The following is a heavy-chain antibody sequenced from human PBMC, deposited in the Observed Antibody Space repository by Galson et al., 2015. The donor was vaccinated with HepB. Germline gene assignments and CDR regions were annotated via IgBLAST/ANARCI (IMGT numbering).Heavy chain of an antibody. CDR2: IDPSDSYT. CDR1: GYSFTSYW. J-gene: IGHJ6*03. CDR3: ARLPRDTYCSSTSCYLEYYYMDV. D-gene: IGHD2-2*01. Sequence: QSGAEVKKPGESLRISCKGSGYSFTSYWISWVRQMPGKGLEWMGRIDPSDSYTNYSPSFQGHVTISADKSISTAYLQWSSLKASDTAMYYCARLPRDTYCSSTSCYLEYYYMDVWGKGTTVTVSS. V-gene: IGHV5-10-1*01.